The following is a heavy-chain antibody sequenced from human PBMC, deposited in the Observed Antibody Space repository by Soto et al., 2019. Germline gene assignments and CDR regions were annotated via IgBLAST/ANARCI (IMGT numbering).Heavy chain of an antibody. V-gene: IGHV1-18*01. Sequence: SVKVSCKASGYTFTSYGISWVRQAPGQGLEWMGWTSAYNGNTNYAQKLQGRVTMTTDTSTSTAYMELRSLRSDDTAVYYCARDEGLELRRNGMDVWGQGTKVTVSS. CDR3: ARDEGLELRRNGMDV. J-gene: IGHJ6*02. CDR1: GYTFTSYG. D-gene: IGHD1-7*01. CDR2: TSAYNGNT.